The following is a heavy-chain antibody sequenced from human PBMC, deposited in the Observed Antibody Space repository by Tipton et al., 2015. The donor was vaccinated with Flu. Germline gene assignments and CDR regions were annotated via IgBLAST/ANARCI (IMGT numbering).Heavy chain of an antibody. V-gene: IGHV3-7*03. J-gene: IGHJ6*03. Sequence: SLRLSCAASGFTFNDYWMSWVRQAPGKGLEWVANIKQDGSEKYYVDSVKGRFTISRDNAKNSLYLQMNSLRAEDTAVYYCARAMDVWGKGTTVTVSS. CDR1: GFTFNDYW. CDR2: IKQDGSEK. CDR3: ARAMDV.